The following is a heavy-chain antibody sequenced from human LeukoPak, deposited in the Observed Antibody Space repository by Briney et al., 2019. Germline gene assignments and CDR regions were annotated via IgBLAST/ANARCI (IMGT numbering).Heavy chain of an antibody. CDR3: ARDTGFANNDAFDI. D-gene: IGHD1/OR15-1a*01. J-gene: IGHJ3*02. CDR2: IYYSGST. V-gene: IGHV4-39*07. CDR1: GGSISSGSDY. Sequence: SETLSLTCTVSGGSISSGSDYWGWIRQPPGKGLEWIGSIYYSGSTYYNPSLKSRVTISVDTSKKQFSLKLSSVTAADTAVYYCARDTGFANNDAFDIWGQGTMVTVSS.